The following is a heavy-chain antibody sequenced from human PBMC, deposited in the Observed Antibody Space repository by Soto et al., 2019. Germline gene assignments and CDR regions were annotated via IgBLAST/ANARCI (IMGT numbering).Heavy chain of an antibody. Sequence: QLQLQESGPGLVKPSETLSLTCSVSGGSISSSSYFWGWIRQPPGKGLEWIGSIYYSGPTYYNPSLKSRVTVSVDTSKNQFSLKLSSVTAADTAVYYCARHPSDFWFDPWGQGTLVTVSS. CDR2: IYYSGPT. V-gene: IGHV4-39*01. CDR1: GGSISSSSYF. D-gene: IGHD2-21*02. J-gene: IGHJ5*02. CDR3: ARHPSDFWFDP.